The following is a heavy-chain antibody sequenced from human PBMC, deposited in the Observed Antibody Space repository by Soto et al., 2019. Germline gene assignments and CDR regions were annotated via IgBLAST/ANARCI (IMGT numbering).Heavy chain of an antibody. V-gene: IGHV3-30-3*01. Sequence: GGSLRLSCAASGFTFSSYAMHWVRQAPGKGLEWVAVITYDGSNKYYADSVKGRFTISRDNSKNTLYLQMNSLRAEDTAVYYCARVHGVSGWYFGDYWGQGTLVTVSS. CDR1: GFTFSSYA. CDR3: ARVHGVSGWYFGDY. CDR2: ITYDGSNK. D-gene: IGHD6-19*01. J-gene: IGHJ4*02.